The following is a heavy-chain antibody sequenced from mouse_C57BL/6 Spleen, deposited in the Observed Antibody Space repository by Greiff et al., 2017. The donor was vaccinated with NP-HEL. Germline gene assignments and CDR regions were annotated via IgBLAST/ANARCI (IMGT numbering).Heavy chain of an antibody. Sequence: VQLQQSGAELVKPGASVKLSCKASGYTFTSYWMHWVKQRPGQGLEWIGMIHPHSGSTNYNEKFKSKATLTVDKSSSTAYMQLSSLTSEDSAVYYCARNLYDYDVEAEAKDYWGQGTSVTVSA. D-gene: IGHD2-4*01. J-gene: IGHJ4*01. CDR1: GYTFTSYW. V-gene: IGHV1-64*01. CDR2: IHPHSGST. CDR3: ARNLYDYDVEAEAKDY.